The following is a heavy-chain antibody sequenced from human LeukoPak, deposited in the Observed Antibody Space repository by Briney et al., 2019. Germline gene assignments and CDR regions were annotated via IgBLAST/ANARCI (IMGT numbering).Heavy chain of an antibody. CDR3: ARTTYSSSWYAYFDY. CDR2: IYYSGST. J-gene: IGHJ4*02. Sequence: PSETLSLTCTVSGGSISSYYWSWIRKPPGKGLEWIGYIYYSGSTNYNPSLKSRVTISVDTSKNQFSLKLSSVTAADTAVYYCARTTYSSSWYAYFDYWGQGTLVTVSS. V-gene: IGHV4-59*08. CDR1: GGSISSYY. D-gene: IGHD6-13*01.